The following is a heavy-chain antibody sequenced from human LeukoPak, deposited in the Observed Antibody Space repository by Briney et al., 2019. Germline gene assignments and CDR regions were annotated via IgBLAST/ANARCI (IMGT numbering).Heavy chain of an antibody. D-gene: IGHD2-21*02. Sequence: PGGSLRLSCAASGFTFSSYSMNWVRQAPGKGLEWVSSIGSSSSYIYYADSVKGRFTISRDNAKNSLYLQMNSLRAEDTAVYYCARDLGDRFDYWGQGTLVTVSS. J-gene: IGHJ4*02. CDR2: IGSSSSYI. V-gene: IGHV3-21*01. CDR1: GFTFSSYS. CDR3: ARDLGDRFDY.